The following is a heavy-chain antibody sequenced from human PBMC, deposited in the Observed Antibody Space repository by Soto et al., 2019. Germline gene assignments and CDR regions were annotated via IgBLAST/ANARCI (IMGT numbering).Heavy chain of an antibody. CDR2: MNPKSGYT. V-gene: IGHV1-8*01. CDR3: ARVGHSSDWYYFDS. D-gene: IGHD6-13*01. J-gene: IGHJ4*02. CDR1: GYTFINYD. Sequence: ASVKVSCKASGYTFINYDINWVRQATEQGLEWMGWMNPKSGYTGYAENFQGRVTMTRNTSISTAYLELSSLRSEVTAVYYCARVGHSSDWYYFDSWGQGTLVTVSS.